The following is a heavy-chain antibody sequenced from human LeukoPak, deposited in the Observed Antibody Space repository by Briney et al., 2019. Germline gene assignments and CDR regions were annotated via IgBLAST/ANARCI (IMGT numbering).Heavy chain of an antibody. V-gene: IGHV1-18*01. J-gene: IGHJ3*02. CDR1: GYTFTSYG. CDR3: ARESGSSDAFDI. D-gene: IGHD3-10*01. Sequence: ASVKVSCKASGYTFTSYGISWVRQAPGQGLEWMGWISAYSGDTDYAQKLQGRVTMTTDTSTSTAYMELRSLRSDDTAVYYCARESGSSDAFDIWGQGTMVTVSS. CDR2: ISAYSGDT.